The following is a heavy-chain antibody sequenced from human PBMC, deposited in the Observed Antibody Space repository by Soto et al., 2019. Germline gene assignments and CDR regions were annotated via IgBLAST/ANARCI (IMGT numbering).Heavy chain of an antibody. D-gene: IGHD6-13*01. J-gene: IGHJ5*02. Sequence: GESLKISCNGSGYSFTSYWIGWVRQMPGKGLEWMGIIYPGDSDTRYSPSFQGQVTISADKSISTAYLQWSSLKASDTAMYYCARQWGVGIAAAGTRWFDPWGQGTLVTVSS. V-gene: IGHV5-51*01. CDR1: GYSFTSYW. CDR3: ARQWGVGIAAAGTRWFDP. CDR2: IYPGDSDT.